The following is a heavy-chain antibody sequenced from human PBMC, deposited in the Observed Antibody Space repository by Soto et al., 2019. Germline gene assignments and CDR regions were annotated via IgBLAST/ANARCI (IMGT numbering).Heavy chain of an antibody. D-gene: IGHD1-1*01. CDR2: INHSGST. CDR1: GGSFSGYY. Sequence: QVQLQQWGAGLLKPSETLSLTCAVYGGSFSGYYWSWIRQPPGKGLEWIGEINHSGSTNYNPSLKSRVTISVDTSKNQFSLKLSSVTAADTAVYYCATKNWNDVDYWGQGTLVTVSS. CDR3: ATKNWNDVDY. J-gene: IGHJ4*02. V-gene: IGHV4-34*01.